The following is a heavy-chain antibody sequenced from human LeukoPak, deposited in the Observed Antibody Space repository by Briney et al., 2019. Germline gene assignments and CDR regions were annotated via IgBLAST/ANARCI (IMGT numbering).Heavy chain of an antibody. V-gene: IGHV1-46*01. D-gene: IGHD3-3*01. Sequence: ASVKVSCKASGYTFTDYYVHWVRQAPGQGLEWMGIINPRAGTTNYAQKFQGRLTMTRDTSTSTVYMELSRLRSEDTAVYYCARDLAIILLLATSPMGWFDPCGQGTLVTVSS. J-gene: IGHJ5*02. CDR3: ARDLAIILLLATSPMGWFDP. CDR1: GYTFTDYY. CDR2: INPRAGTT.